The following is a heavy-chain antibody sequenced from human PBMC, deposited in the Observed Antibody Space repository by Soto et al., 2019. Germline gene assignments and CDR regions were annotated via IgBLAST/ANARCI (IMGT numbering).Heavy chain of an antibody. Sequence: EVQVVESGGALVQPGGSLRLSCAASGFTFSNYWMHWVRQVPGEGLVWVSSINNDGSRTWYADSVRGRIAMSRDNARNLVYLQMNSLRAEDTAVYDCGTTVEYWGQGSLVTVYS. CDR3: GTTVEY. CDR1: GFTFSNYW. CDR2: INNDGSRT. V-gene: IGHV3-74*01. D-gene: IGHD1-26*01. J-gene: IGHJ4*02.